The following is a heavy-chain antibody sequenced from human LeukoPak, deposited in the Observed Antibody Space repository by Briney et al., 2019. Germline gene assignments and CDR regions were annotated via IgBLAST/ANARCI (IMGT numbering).Heavy chain of an antibody. V-gene: IGHV4-34*01. CDR3: ARGYWFDP. CDR2: INHSGST. J-gene: IGHJ5*02. Sequence: SETLPLTCAVYGGSFSGYYWSWIRQPPGKGLEWIGEINHSGSTNYNPSLKSRVTISVDTSKNQFSLKLSSVTAADTAVYHCARGYWFDPWGQGTLVTVSS. CDR1: GGSFSGYY.